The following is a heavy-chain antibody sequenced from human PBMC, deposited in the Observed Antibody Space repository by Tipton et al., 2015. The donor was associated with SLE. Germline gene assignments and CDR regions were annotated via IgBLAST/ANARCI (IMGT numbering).Heavy chain of an antibody. V-gene: IGHV4-59*01. CDR3: AREGSIAAAGTGYFQH. Sequence: TLSLTCTVSGGSISSYYWSWIRQPPGKGLEWIGYIYYSGSTNYNPSLKSRVTISVDTSKNQFSLKLSSVTAADTAGYYCAREGSIAAAGTGYFQHWGQGTLVTVSS. J-gene: IGHJ1*01. CDR2: IYYSGST. D-gene: IGHD6-13*01. CDR1: GGSISSYY.